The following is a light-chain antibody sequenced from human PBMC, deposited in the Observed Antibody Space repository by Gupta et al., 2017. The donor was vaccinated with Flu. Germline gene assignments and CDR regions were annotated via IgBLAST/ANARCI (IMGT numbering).Light chain of an antibody. Sequence: SSGHSSYAIAWHQQQPEKGPRYLMKLNSDGSHTKGDGIPDRFSGSSSGAERYLTISSLQSEDEADYYCQTWGTGIGVFGGGTKLTVL. V-gene: IGLV4-69*01. CDR3: QTWGTGIGV. J-gene: IGLJ2*01. CDR2: LNSDGSH. CDR1: SGHSSYA.